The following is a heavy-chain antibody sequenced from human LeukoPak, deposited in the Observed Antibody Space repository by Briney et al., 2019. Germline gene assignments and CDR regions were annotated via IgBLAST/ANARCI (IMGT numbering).Heavy chain of an antibody. D-gene: IGHD6-19*01. V-gene: IGHV3-33*01. J-gene: IGHJ1*01. CDR3: ASAGYSSGWYQGEYFQH. CDR1: GFTFSSYG. CDR2: IWYDGSNK. Sequence: GGSLRLFCAASGFTFSSYGMHWVRQAPGKGLEWVAVIWYDGSNKHYADSVKGRFTISRDNSKNTLYLQMNSLRAEDTAVYYCASAGYSSGWYQGEYFQHWGQGTLVTVSS.